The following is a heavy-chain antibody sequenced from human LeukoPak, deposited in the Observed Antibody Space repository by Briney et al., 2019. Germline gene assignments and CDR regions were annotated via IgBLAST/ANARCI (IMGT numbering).Heavy chain of an antibody. CDR1: GYTFTSYG. D-gene: IGHD3-9*01. CDR3: ARYYDILTGYYPVDY. Sequence: ASVKVSCKASGYTFTSYGISWVRQAPGQGLEWMGWISAYNGNTNYAQKLQGRVTMTTDTSTSTAYMELRSLRSDDTAVYYCARYYDILTGYYPVDYWGQGTLVTVPS. J-gene: IGHJ4*02. CDR2: ISAYNGNT. V-gene: IGHV1-18*01.